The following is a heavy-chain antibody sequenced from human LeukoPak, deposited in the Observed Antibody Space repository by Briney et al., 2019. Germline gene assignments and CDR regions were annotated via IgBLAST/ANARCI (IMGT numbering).Heavy chain of an antibody. J-gene: IGHJ2*01. V-gene: IGHV4-4*08. D-gene: IGHD3-22*01. Sequence: AETLFLTCSVSGGSMFSYYWNWIRQSPGKGLEWIGFVYSNGMTTYNPSLRSRGTISIATSRNQFSLRLTSVTAADTATYYCTRRAYYDSSGYNPTAGYFDLWGRGTLVTVSS. CDR2: VYSNGMT. CDR1: GGSMFSYY. CDR3: TRRAYYDSSGYNPTAGYFDL.